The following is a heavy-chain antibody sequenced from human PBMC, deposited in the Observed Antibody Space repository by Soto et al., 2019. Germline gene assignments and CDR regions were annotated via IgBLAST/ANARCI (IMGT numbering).Heavy chain of an antibody. J-gene: IGHJ5*02. Sequence: PGGSLRLSCAASGFTFSSYSMNWVRQAPGKGLEWIGSIYYSGSTYYNPSLKSRVTISVDTSKNQFSLKLSSVTAADTAVYYCARGFKIAAAANWFDPWGQGTLVTVSS. CDR2: IYYSGST. V-gene: IGHV4-59*05. CDR1: GFTFSSYSMN. D-gene: IGHD6-13*01. CDR3: ARGFKIAAAANWFDP.